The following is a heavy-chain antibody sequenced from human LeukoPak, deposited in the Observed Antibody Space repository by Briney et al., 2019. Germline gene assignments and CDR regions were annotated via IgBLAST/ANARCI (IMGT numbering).Heavy chain of an antibody. Sequence: GGSLSLSCAASGFTCSSYSMHWVRQAPGKGLEWVAVISYDGSNKYYADSVKGRFTISRDNSKNTLYLQMNSLRAEDTAVYYCARDIYDISGYGGDYWGQGTLVTVSS. CDR1: GFTCSSYS. CDR2: ISYDGSNK. D-gene: IGHD3-22*01. CDR3: ARDIYDISGYGGDY. V-gene: IGHV3-30-3*01. J-gene: IGHJ4*02.